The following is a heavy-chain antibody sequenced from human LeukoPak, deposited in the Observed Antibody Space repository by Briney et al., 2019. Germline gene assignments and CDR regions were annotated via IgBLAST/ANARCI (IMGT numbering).Heavy chain of an antibody. D-gene: IGHD6-13*01. CDR2: ISYDGSNK. J-gene: IGHJ4*02. CDR1: GFTFSSYA. V-gene: IGHV3-30*04. CDR3: AKDPDPGIAAAGLDY. Sequence: GGSLSLSCAVSGFTFSSYAMHGVRQAPGKGLEGVAVISYDGSNKYYEDSVKGRFTITRDNSKNTLYLQMNSLRAEDTAVYYCAKDPDPGIAAAGLDYWGQGTLVTVSS.